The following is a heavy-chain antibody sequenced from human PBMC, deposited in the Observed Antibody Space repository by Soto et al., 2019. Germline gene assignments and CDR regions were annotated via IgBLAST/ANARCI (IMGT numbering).Heavy chain of an antibody. J-gene: IGHJ4*02. CDR1: GYTFTGYY. V-gene: IGHV1-2*04. Sequence: ASVKVSCKASGYTFTGYYMHWVRQAPGQGLEWMGWINPNSGGTNYAQKFQGWVTMTRETSISTAYMELSRLRSDDTAVYYCARARYCSGGSCYPADYWGQGTLVTVSS. CDR3: ARARYCSGGSCYPADY. D-gene: IGHD2-15*01. CDR2: INPNSGGT.